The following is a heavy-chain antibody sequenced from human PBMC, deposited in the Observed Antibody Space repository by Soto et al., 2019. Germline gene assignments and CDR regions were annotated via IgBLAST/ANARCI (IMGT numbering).Heavy chain of an antibody. CDR1: GFTFDDYA. CDR3: AKAGQQLADYYYYYYMDV. CDR2: ISWNSGSI. D-gene: IGHD6-13*01. Sequence: EVQLVESGGGLVQPGRSLRLSCAASGFTFDDYAMHWVRQAPGKGLEWVSGISWNSGSIGYADSVKGRVTISRDNAKNSLYLQMNSLRAEDTALYYCAKAGQQLADYYYYYYMDVWGKETTVTVSS. J-gene: IGHJ6*03. V-gene: IGHV3-9*01.